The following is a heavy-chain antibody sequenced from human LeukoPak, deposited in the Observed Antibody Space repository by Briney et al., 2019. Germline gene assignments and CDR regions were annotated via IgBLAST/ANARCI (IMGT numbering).Heavy chain of an antibody. CDR3: TRDSTTWARSGY. CDR2: INSDGTT. Sequence: GGSLRLSCAVSGVTVSSNYMGWVRQAPGKGLEWISVINSDGTTYYADSVKGRFTASRDPSKNTLSLQMSSLRGEDTAIYYCTRDSTTWARSGYWGQGALVTVSS. CDR1: GVTVSSNY. J-gene: IGHJ4*02. D-gene: IGHD2/OR15-2a*01. V-gene: IGHV3-66*01.